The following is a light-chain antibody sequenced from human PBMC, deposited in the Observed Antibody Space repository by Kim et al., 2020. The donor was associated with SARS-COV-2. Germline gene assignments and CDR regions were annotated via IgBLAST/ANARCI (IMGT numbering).Light chain of an antibody. V-gene: IGLV3-19*01. CDR1: SLIIYY. CDR2: GKN. Sequence: LGQTVRITCQGDSLIIYYASWYQQKPGQAPVLVIYGKNNRPSGIPDRFSGSSSGNTASLTITGAQAEDEADYYCNSRDSSGNPRWVFGGGTQLTVL. J-gene: IGLJ3*02. CDR3: NSRDSSGNPRWV.